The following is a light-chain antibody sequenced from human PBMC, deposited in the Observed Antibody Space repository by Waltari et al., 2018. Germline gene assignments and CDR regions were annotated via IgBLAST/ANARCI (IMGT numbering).Light chain of an antibody. V-gene: IGKV3-20*01. CDR2: GAS. CDR3: QHHLRLPAT. J-gene: IGKJ1*01. Sequence: IVLTQSPDTLSLSPGERATLSGRASQNVSTFLAWYQQKPGQAPRLLIYGASSRATGIPDRFSGGGSGTDFSLTISRLEPEDFAVYYCQHHLRLPATFGQGTKVDIK. CDR1: QNVSTF.